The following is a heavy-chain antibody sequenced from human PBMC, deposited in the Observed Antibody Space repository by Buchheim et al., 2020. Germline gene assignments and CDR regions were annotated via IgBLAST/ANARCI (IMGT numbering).Heavy chain of an antibody. Sequence: QVQLVESGGGVVQPGRSLRLSCAASGFTFSSYGMHWVRQAPGKGLEWVAVIWYDGSNKYYADYVKGRFTISRDNSKNTLYLQMNGLRTEDTAVYYCSRDRDIVVVVAATPLGYWGQGTL. CDR3: SRDRDIVVVVAATPLGY. J-gene: IGHJ4*02. V-gene: IGHV3-33*01. CDR2: IWYDGSNK. D-gene: IGHD2-15*01. CDR1: GFTFSSYG.